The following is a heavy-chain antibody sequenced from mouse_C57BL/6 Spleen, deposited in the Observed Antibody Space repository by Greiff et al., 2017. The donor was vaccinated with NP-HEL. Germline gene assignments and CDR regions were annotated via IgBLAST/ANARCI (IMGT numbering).Heavy chain of an antibody. CDR1: GFTFSSYA. Sequence: EVMLVESGEGLVKPGGSLKLSCAASGFTFSSYAMSWVRQTPEKRLEWVAYISSGGDYIYYADTVKGRFTISRANARNTLYLQMSSLKSEDTAMYYCTRDIDYSNYGGFAYWGQGTLVTVSA. J-gene: IGHJ3*01. CDR2: ISSGGDYI. V-gene: IGHV5-9-1*02. CDR3: TRDIDYSNYGGFAY. D-gene: IGHD2-5*01.